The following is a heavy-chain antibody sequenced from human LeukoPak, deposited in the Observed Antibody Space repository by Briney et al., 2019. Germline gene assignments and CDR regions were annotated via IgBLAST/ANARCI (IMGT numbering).Heavy chain of an antibody. D-gene: IGHD2-15*01. CDR2: IYYSGAT. Sequence: SSETLSLTCSVSDGSISSSSSYWGWIRQPPGKGLEWIGSIYYSGATYFSPSLKSRLTMSIDTSKNQFSLKLSSVTAADTAMYYCARHAGCSGGNCYYNWFDPWGQGTLVTVSS. J-gene: IGHJ5*02. CDR1: DGSISSSSSY. CDR3: ARHAGCSGGNCYYNWFDP. V-gene: IGHV4-39*01.